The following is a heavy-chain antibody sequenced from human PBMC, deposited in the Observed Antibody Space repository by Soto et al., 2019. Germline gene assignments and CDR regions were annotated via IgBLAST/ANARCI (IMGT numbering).Heavy chain of an antibody. J-gene: IGHJ4*02. CDR3: ARGLPPRGIAAAGTPGGY. CDR1: GGSFSGYY. D-gene: IGHD6-13*01. Sequence: SETLSLTCAVYGGSFSGYYWSWIRQPPGKGLEWIGEINHSGSTNYNPSLKSRVTISVDTSKNQFSLKLSSVTAADTAVYYCARGLPPRGIAAAGTPGGYWGQGTLVTVSS. CDR2: INHSGST. V-gene: IGHV4-34*01.